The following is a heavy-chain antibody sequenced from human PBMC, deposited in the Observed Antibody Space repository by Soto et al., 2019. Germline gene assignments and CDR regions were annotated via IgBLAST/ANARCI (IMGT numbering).Heavy chain of an antibody. D-gene: IGHD6-6*01. CDR2: IYYSGST. CDR3: ARRPIAAWNWNFDL. CDR1: GGSISSGGYY. V-gene: IGHV4-39*01. Sequence: SETLSLTCTVSGGSISSGGYYWSWIRQHPGKGLEWIGGIYYSGSTYYNPSLKSRVTISVDTSNNQFSLKLSSVTAADTAVYYCARRPIAAWNWNFDLWGRGTLVTVSS. J-gene: IGHJ2*01.